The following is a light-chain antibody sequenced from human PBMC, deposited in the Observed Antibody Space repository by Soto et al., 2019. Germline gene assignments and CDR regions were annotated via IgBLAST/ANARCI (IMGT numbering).Light chain of an antibody. Sequence: ALTQSPGTLSSSPVERATLSCRASQAVSSNYLAWYQQKPGQAPRLLISGASGRATGVSDRFSGSGSGTDFTLTISSLQAEDVAAYYCQHYYTIPWTFGQGTKVDIK. CDR2: GAS. CDR1: QAVSSNY. V-gene: IGKV3-20*01. CDR3: QHYYTIPWT. J-gene: IGKJ1*01.